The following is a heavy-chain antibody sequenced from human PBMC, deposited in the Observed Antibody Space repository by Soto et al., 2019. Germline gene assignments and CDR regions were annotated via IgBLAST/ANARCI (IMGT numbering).Heavy chain of an antibody. CDR2: ISAYNGNT. V-gene: IGHV1-18*01. Sequence: GASVKVSCKASGDTFTSYGISWVRQAPGQGLEWMGWISAYNGNTNYAQKLQGRVTMTTDTSTSTAYMELRSLRSDDTAVYYCARDQSTYYYDSSGYHYWGQGTLVTVSS. D-gene: IGHD3-22*01. CDR3: ARDQSTYYYDSSGYHY. J-gene: IGHJ4*02. CDR1: GDTFTSYG.